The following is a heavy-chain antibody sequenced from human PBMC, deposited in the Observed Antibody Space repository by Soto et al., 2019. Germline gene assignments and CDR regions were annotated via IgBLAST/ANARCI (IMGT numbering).Heavy chain of an antibody. CDR1: GYTFTNYG. CDR3: SRGTSIPASGDY. V-gene: IGHV1-18*01. Sequence: QVQLVQSGAEVKKPGASGKVSCKASGYTFTNYGINWVRQAPGQGLEWLGWVSAYNGERRYAQRVQARVIMTTDTSTTTAYMELRSLRSDDTAVYYCSRGTSIPASGDYWGQGTLVTVSS. D-gene: IGHD6-6*01. CDR2: VSAYNGER. J-gene: IGHJ4*01.